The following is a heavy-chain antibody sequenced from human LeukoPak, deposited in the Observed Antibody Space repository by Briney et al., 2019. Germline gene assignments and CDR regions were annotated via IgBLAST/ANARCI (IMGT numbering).Heavy chain of an antibody. V-gene: IGHV3-23*01. D-gene: IGHD2-2*01. J-gene: IGHJ4*02. CDR3: AKETTSSFDY. CDR1: GFTFSSYA. CDR2: ISNSGGST. Sequence: GGSLRLSCAASGFTFSSYAMNWVRQAPGKGLEWVSGISNSGGSTYYADSVKGRSTISRDNSKNTLYLQMNSLRAEDTAVYYCAKETTSSFDYWGQGTLVTVSS.